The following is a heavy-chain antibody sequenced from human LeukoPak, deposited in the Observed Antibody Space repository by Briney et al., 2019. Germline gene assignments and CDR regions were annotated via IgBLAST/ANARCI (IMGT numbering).Heavy chain of an antibody. J-gene: IGHJ4*02. D-gene: IGHD2-2*01. CDR3: ARDSGSSTSFDY. CDR1: GGSIANYY. V-gene: IGHV4-59*01. Sequence: SETLSLTCTVSGGSIANYYWTWIRQPPGKGLEWIGYIFYGGSTNYNPSLKNRVTISVDMSKNQFPLRLSSVTAADTAVYYCARDSGSSTSFDYWGQGTLVTVSS. CDR2: IFYGGST.